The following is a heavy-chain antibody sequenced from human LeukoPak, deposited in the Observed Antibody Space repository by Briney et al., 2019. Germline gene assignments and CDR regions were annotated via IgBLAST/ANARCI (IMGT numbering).Heavy chain of an antibody. CDR1: GFTLSSNY. Sequence: PGGSLRLSCAASGFTLSSNYMSWVRQAPGKGLEWVSVIYSGGSTYYADSVTGRFTISRDNSKNTLYLQMNSLRAEDTAVYYCAREGAVRGVMDGMDVWGQGTTVTVSS. D-gene: IGHD3-10*01. CDR2: IYSGGST. V-gene: IGHV3-53*01. J-gene: IGHJ6*02. CDR3: AREGAVRGVMDGMDV.